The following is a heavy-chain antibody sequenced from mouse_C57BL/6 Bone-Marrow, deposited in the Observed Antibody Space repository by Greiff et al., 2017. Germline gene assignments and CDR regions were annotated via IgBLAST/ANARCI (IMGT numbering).Heavy chain of an antibody. Sequence: EVKVEESGPGLAKPSQTLSLTCSVTGYSITSDYWNWIRQFPGNKLEYMGYISYSGSTYYNPSLNSRISITRDTSTNQYYLLLNSVTTEDTATYYCARWAVTTRDYYAMDYWGQGTSVTVSS. J-gene: IGHJ4*01. V-gene: IGHV3-8*01. CDR3: ARWAVTTRDYYAMDY. D-gene: IGHD2-12*01. CDR2: ISYSGST. CDR1: GYSITSDY.